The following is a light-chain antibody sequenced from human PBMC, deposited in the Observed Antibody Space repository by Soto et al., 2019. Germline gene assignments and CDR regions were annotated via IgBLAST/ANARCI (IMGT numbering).Light chain of an antibody. CDR3: QQSYSTPRT. Sequence: DLQITQSPSSLSASVGVRVTITCRASQSISSYLNWYQQKPGKAPKLLIYAASSLQSGVPSRFSGSGSGTDFTLTISSLQPEDFATYYCQQSYSTPRTFGQGTKVDIK. J-gene: IGKJ1*01. CDR2: AAS. V-gene: IGKV1-39*01. CDR1: QSISSY.